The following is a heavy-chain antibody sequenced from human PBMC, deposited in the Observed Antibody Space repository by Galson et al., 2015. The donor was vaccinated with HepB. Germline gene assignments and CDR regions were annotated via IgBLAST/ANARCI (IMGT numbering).Heavy chain of an antibody. D-gene: IGHD6-19*01. CDR1: GFTFGDYA. Sequence: SLRLSCAASGFTFGDYAMSWVRQAPGKGLEWVGFIRSKAYGGTTEYAASVKGRFTISRDDSKSIAYLQMNSLKTEDTAVYYCSVIAVADPGVSDAFDIWGQGTMVTVSS. CDR2: IRSKAYGGTT. J-gene: IGHJ3*02. V-gene: IGHV3-49*04. CDR3: SVIAVADPGVSDAFDI.